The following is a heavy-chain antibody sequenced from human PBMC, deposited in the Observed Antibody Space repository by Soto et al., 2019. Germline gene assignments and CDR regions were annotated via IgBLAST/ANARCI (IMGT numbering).Heavy chain of an antibody. Sequence: SVKVSCKASGGMFHSSAINWVRQAPGQGLEWMGGIIPMYGSAKYAQRFQGRVTITADTSATTAYMEVSSLTSEDTAVYFCTFAPVGTYHLYRYWGQGTPVTVSS. CDR2: IIPMYGSA. V-gene: IGHV1-69*06. CDR3: TFAPVGTYHLYRY. D-gene: IGHD6-13*01. J-gene: IGHJ4*02. CDR1: GGMFHSSA.